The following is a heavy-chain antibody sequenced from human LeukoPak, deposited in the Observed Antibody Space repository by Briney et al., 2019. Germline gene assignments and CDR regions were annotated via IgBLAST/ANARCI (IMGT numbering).Heavy chain of an antibody. CDR2: ISGSGTTI. V-gene: IGHV3-48*03. CDR1: GFTFSSYE. D-gene: IGHD3-10*01. J-gene: IGHJ4*02. CDR3: ARWFGELLGAYYFDP. Sequence: QTGGSLRLSCAASGFTFSSYEINWVRQAPGKGLEWISYISGSGTTIYYAESVKGRFTISRDNAKNSVYLQMDSLRAEDTAVYYCARWFGELLGAYYFDPWGQGTLVTVSS.